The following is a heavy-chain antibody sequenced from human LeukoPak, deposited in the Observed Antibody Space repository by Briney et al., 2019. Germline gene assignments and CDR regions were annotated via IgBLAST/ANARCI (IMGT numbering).Heavy chain of an antibody. CDR2: ISSNGGST. D-gene: IGHD6-13*01. CDR1: GFCFSSYA. J-gene: IGHJ4*02. V-gene: IGHV3-64*01. Sequence: GGSLRLSCAAAGFCFSSYAMHWVRQAPGKGLEYVSTISSNGGSTYYANSVKGRFIISRDNSKNTLYLQMNSLRAEDTAVYYCASGGPAAGRFDYWGQGTLVTVSS. CDR3: ASGGPAAGRFDY.